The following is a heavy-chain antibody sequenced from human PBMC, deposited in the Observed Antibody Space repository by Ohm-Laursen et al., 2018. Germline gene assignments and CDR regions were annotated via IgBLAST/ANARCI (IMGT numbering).Heavy chain of an antibody. CDR3: ARVRSTTAWDY. J-gene: IGHJ4*02. CDR1: GFTFSSYC. V-gene: IGHV3-7*01. CDR2: IKEDGSET. D-gene: IGHD2-2*01. Sequence: SLRLSCAASGFTFSSYCMSWVRQAPGKGLEWVANIKEDGSETYNVNSVKGRFTISRDNAKTSLHLQMNSLRPEDTAVYYCARVRSTTAWDYGGQGTLVTVSS.